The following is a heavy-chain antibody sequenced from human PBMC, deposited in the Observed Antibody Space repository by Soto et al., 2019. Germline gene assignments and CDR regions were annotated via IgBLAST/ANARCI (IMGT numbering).Heavy chain of an antibody. CDR3: AREENCRGGTCYSEYFHH. Sequence: ASVKISCKTSGYIFTAYSMHWVRQAPGQGLEWMGVVNPSGGSAHYAQSFEGRVTLTRDTSTSTFYMELSSLRSEDTAVYYCAREENCRGGTCYSEYFHHWGQGTLVTVSS. V-gene: IGHV1-46*01. J-gene: IGHJ1*01. D-gene: IGHD2-15*01. CDR1: GYIFTAYS. CDR2: VNPSGGSA.